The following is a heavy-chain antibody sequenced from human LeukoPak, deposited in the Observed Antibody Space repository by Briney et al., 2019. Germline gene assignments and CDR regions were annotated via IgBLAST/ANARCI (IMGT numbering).Heavy chain of an antibody. CDR3: AREVKKGIAAAGSRDY. V-gene: IGHV3-53*01. CDR1: GFTFNSNY. J-gene: IGHJ4*02. D-gene: IGHD6-13*01. Sequence: SGGSLRLSCAASGFTFNSNYMSWVRQAPGKGLEWVSIIYSSGTTYYSDSVKGRFTISRDNSKNTLYLQMNSLRAEDTAVYYCAREVKKGIAAAGSRDYWGQGTLVTVSS. CDR2: IYSSGTT.